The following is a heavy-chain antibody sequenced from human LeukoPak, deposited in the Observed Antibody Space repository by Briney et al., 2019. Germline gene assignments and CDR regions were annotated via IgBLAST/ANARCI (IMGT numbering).Heavy chain of an antibody. J-gene: IGHJ6*02. D-gene: IGHD1-26*01. V-gene: IGHV4-30-4*01. CDR2: IYYSGST. Sequence: KPSETLSLTCTVSGGSISSGDYYWSWIRQPPGKGLEWIGYIYYSGSTYYNPSLKSRVTTSVDTSKNQFSLKLSSVTAADTAVYYCARFSGSAINFNVWGQGTTVTVSS. CDR1: GGSISSGDYY. CDR3: ARFSGSAINFNV.